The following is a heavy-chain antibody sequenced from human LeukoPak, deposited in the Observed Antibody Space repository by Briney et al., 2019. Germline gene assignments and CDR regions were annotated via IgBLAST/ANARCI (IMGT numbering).Heavy chain of an antibody. CDR3: AREQKDVLRFLEWPSAMDV. CDR1: GYTLTSYG. CDR2: ISAYNGNT. D-gene: IGHD3-3*01. J-gene: IGHJ6*02. Sequence: ASVKVSCKASGYTLTSYGISWVRQAPGQGLEWMGWISAYNGNTNYAQKLQGRVTMTTDTSTSTAYMELRSLRSDDTAVYYCAREQKDVLRFLEWPSAMDVWGQGTTVTVSS. V-gene: IGHV1-18*04.